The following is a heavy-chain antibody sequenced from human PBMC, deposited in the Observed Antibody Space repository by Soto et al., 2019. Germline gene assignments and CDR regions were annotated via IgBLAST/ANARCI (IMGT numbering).Heavy chain of an antibody. CDR1: GGTFSSYA. CDR3: ARVRYSSGWYALYYFDY. D-gene: IGHD6-19*01. CDR2: TIPIFGTA. V-gene: IGHV1-69*01. J-gene: IGHJ4*02. Sequence: QVQLVQSGAEVKKPGSSVKVSCKASGGTFSSYAISWVRQAPGQGLEWMGGTIPIFGTANYAQKFQGRVTITADESTSTAYMELSSLRSEDTAVYYCARVRYSSGWYALYYFDYWGQGTLVTVSS.